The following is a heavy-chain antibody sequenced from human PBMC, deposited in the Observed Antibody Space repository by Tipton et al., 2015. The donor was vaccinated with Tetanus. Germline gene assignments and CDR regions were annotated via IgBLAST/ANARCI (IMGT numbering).Heavy chain of an antibody. CDR2: INPSGGST. D-gene: IGHD3-22*01. J-gene: IGHJ3*02. V-gene: IGHV1-46*01. CDR3: ARVFTMTGRGPAFDI. Sequence: QVQLVQSGAEVKKPGASVKVSCKASGYTFTSYYMHWVRQAPGQGLEWVGIINPSGGSTSYAQKFQGRVTMTRDTSTSTVYMELSSLRSEDTAVYYCARVFTMTGRGPAFDIWGQGTMVTVSS. CDR1: GYTFTSYY.